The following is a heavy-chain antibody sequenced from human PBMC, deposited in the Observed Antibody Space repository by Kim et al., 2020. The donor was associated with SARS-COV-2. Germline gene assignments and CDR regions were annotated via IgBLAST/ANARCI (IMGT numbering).Heavy chain of an antibody. CDR1: GGSISSYY. J-gene: IGHJ4*02. CDR3: ARSYHHYDYVWGSYRTLFDY. V-gene: IGHV4-59*01. CDR2: IYYSGST. Sequence: SETLSLTCTVSGGSISSYYWSWIRQPPGKGLEWIGYIYYSGSTNYNPSLKSRVTISVDTSKNQFSLKLSSVTAADTAVYYCARSYHHYDYVWGSYRTLFDYWGRGTLVTVSS. D-gene: IGHD3-16*02.